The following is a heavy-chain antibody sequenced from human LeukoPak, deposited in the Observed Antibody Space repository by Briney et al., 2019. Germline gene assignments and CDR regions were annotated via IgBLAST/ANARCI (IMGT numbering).Heavy chain of an antibody. V-gene: IGHV3-7*01. D-gene: IGHD6-13*01. CDR3: AKAGSSSWYGAWFDP. CDR1: GFTFSSYW. J-gene: IGHJ5*02. Sequence: GGSLRLSCAASGFTFSSYWMTWVRQAPGKGLEWVANIKQDGSEKYYVDSVKGRFTISRDNAKNSLYLQMNSLRAEDTAVYYCAKAGSSSWYGAWFDPWGQGTLVTVSS. CDR2: IKQDGSEK.